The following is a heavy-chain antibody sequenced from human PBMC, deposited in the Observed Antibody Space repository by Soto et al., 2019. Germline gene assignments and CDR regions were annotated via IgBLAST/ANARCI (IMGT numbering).Heavy chain of an antibody. Sequence: SVKVSCKASGGTFSSYAISWVRQAPGQGLEWMGGIIPIFGTANYAQKFQGRVTITADESTSTAYMELSSLRSEDTAVYYCARGNPGYSSGWYMYYFDYWGQGXLVTVYS. D-gene: IGHD6-19*01. CDR3: ARGNPGYSSGWYMYYFDY. J-gene: IGHJ4*02. CDR2: IIPIFGTA. CDR1: GGTFSSYA. V-gene: IGHV1-69*13.